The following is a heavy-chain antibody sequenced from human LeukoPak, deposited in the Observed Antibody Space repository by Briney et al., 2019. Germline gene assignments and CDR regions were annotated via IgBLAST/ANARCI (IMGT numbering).Heavy chain of an antibody. V-gene: IGHV3-23*01. CDR2: ISNTGGST. D-gene: IGHD3-22*01. CDR3: AKGFGVYFDSGGSDAFDI. J-gene: IGHJ3*02. CDR1: GFSFNTYA. Sequence: GGSLRLSCAASGFSFNTYAMSWVRQAPGKGLEWVSAISNTGGSTYYADSVKGRFTISRDNSMNTLYLQMDSLRAEDTAVYYCAKGFGVYFDSGGSDAFDIWGQGTMVTVSS.